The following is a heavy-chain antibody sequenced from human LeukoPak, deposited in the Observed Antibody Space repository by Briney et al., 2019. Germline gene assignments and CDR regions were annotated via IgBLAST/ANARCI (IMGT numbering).Heavy chain of an antibody. Sequence: SGGSLRLSCAASGFIVSHNYMTWVRRAPGKGLEWISVIYIDGTTYYADSVKGRFTISRDQANNTLYLQMNTLRDEDTAVYYCARGPRYSFYWGQGTLVSVSS. CDR2: IYIDGTT. J-gene: IGHJ4*02. CDR3: ARGPRYSFY. CDR1: GFIVSHNY. D-gene: IGHD6-13*01. V-gene: IGHV3-53*01.